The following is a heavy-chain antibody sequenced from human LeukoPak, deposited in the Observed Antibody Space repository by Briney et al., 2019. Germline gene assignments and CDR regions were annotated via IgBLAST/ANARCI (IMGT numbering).Heavy chain of an antibody. J-gene: IGHJ5*02. Sequence: SETLSLTCTVSGGSISSYYWSWIRQPPGKGLEWIGYIYYSGSTNYNPSLKSRVTISVDTSKNQFSLKLTSVTAADTAIYYCARDQATYWFDPWGQGTLVTVPS. D-gene: IGHD5-24*01. CDR1: GGSISSYY. CDR3: ARDQATYWFDP. V-gene: IGHV4-59*01. CDR2: IYYSGST.